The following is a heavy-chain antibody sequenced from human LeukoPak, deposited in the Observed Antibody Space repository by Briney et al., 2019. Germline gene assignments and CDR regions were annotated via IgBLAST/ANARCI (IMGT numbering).Heavy chain of an antibody. D-gene: IGHD5-18*01. CDR1: GGSISSYY. CDR3: ARGPSIQLWSDPYYYYGMDV. V-gene: IGHV4-59*12. CDR2: IYSSGST. J-gene: IGHJ6*02. Sequence: SETLSLTCTVSGGSISSYYWSWIRQPPGKGLEWIGRIYSSGSTNYNPSLKSRVTISVDTSKNQFSLKLSSVTAADTAVYYCARGPSIQLWSDPYYYYGMDVWGQGTTVTVSS.